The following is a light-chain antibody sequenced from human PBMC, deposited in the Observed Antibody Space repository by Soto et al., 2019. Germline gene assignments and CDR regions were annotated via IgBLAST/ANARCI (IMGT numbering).Light chain of an antibody. J-gene: IGKJ4*01. Sequence: EIVLTHSPATLSLSPGERATLSCRASQMVSSYLAWYQQKPGQAPRLLIYDASHRATGIPARFSGSGSGTDITLTISSLEPEDFAVYYCPQRSHWRGTFGGGTKVEIK. V-gene: IGKV3-11*01. CDR3: PQRSHWRGT. CDR2: DAS. CDR1: QMVSSY.